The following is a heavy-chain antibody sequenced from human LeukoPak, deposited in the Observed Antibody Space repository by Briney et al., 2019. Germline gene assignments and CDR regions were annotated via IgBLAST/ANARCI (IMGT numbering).Heavy chain of an antibody. V-gene: IGHV4-34*08. CDR3: ARLNYFDSSGQNWFDP. Sequence: GSLRLSCAASGFTFSSYNMNWVRQAPGKGLEWIGEINHSGHTNFNPTLKSRVTLSVDTSNQQISLKLTSVTAADTAVYYCARLNYFDSSGQNWFDPWGQGTLVTVSS. J-gene: IGHJ5*02. CDR2: INHSGHT. D-gene: IGHD3-22*01. CDR1: GFTFSSYN.